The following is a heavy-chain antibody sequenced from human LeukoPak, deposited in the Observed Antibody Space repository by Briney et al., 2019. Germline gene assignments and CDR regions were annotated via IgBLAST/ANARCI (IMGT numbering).Heavy chain of an antibody. D-gene: IGHD3-10*01. V-gene: IGHV3-7*04. CDR2: IKQDGCEK. CDR3: ARVHSRTYYNWFDP. J-gene: IGHJ5*02. CDR1: GFTFSTYW. Sequence: GGSLRLSCAASGFTFSTYWMSWVRQAPGKGLEWVANIKQDGCEKYYVDSVKGRFTISRDNAKNSLYLQMDSLRAEDTAVYYCARVHSRTYYNWFDPWGQGTLVTVSS.